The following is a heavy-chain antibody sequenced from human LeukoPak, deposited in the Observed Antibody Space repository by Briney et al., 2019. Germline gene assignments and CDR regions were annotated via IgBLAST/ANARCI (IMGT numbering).Heavy chain of an antibody. D-gene: IGHD2/OR15-2a*01. CDR2: IYSDDEK. J-gene: IGHJ5*02. Sequence: AGPTLVNPTQTPTLTCTFSGFSLTDRKVGVGWIRQPPGKALEWLAFIYSDDEKHYSPSLSSRLTITKDASKIQVVLTMTNIDPVDTATYFCAHRSLSEPEFSWFDPWGQGTLVTVSS. V-gene: IGHV2-5*02. CDR1: GFSLTDRKVG. CDR3: AHRSLSEPEFSWFDP.